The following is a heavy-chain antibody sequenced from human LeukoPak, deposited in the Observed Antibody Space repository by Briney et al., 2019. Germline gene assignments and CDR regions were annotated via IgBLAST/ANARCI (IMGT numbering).Heavy chain of an antibody. CDR1: GFTFSDYS. CDR2: IDGSGDTI. CDR3: SRRFDC. V-gene: IGHV3-48*02. J-gene: IGHJ4*02. Sequence: GGSLRLSCAASGFTFSDYSMNWVRQAPGKGLEWVSYIDGSGDTIYYADSVKGRFTISRDNAKNSLDLQMNGLRDEDTAVYYCSRRFDCWGQGTLVTVSS.